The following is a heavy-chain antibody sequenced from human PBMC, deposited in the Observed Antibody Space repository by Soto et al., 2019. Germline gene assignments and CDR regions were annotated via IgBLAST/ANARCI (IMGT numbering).Heavy chain of an antibody. J-gene: IGHJ6*02. CDR1: GGSFSCYY. CDR3: ARTGGMDV. V-gene: IGHV4-34*01. CDR2: INHSGNT. Sequence: SETLSLTCAVYGGSFSCYYWSWLRQPPGKGPEWIGEINHSGNTKYTPSLESRVTISVDTSKNQFSLKPNSVSAADTAVYYCARTGGMDVWSQGATVTVSS.